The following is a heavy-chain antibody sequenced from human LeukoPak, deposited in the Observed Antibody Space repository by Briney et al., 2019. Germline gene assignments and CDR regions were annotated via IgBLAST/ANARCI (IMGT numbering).Heavy chain of an antibody. CDR3: ARSKGVGVDY. CDR1: GGSISSYY. J-gene: IGHJ4*02. CDR2: IYYSGST. D-gene: IGHD3-10*01. V-gene: IGHV4-59*12. Sequence: PSETLSLTCTVSGGSISSYYWSWIRQPPGKGLEWIGYIYYSGSTNYNPSLKSRVTISVDTSKNQFPLKLSSVTAADTAVYYCARSKGVGVDYWGQGTLVTVSS.